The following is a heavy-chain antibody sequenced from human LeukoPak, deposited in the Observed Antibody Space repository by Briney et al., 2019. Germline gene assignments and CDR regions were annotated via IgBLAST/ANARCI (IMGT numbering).Heavy chain of an antibody. CDR1: GGSISGYY. V-gene: IGHV4-34*01. CDR2: INRSGST. CDR3: ARGYIVVVPAAPRTPAFDY. Sequence: SETLSLTCTVSGGSISGYYWSWIRQPPGEGLEWIGEINRSGSTNYNPSLKSRVTISVDTSKNQFSLKLSSVTAADTAVYYCARGYIVVVPAAPRTPAFDYWGQGTLVTVSS. J-gene: IGHJ4*02. D-gene: IGHD2-2*01.